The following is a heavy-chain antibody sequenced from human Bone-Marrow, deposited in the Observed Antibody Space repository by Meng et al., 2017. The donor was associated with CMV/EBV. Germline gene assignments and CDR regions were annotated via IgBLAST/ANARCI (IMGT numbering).Heavy chain of an antibody. V-gene: IGHV3-23*01. CDR2: ISGSGGST. D-gene: IGHD2-2*01. CDR3: AKGKYCSATRCSIYLYFDL. Sequence: GGSLRLSCAASGFTFSSYVMSWVRQAPGKGLEWVSGISGSGGSTHYADSVKGRFTISSDNSKNPLYLQMNSLRAEDTAVYYCAKGKYCSATRCSIYLYFDLWGRGTMVTVSS. J-gene: IGHJ2*01. CDR1: GFTFSSYV.